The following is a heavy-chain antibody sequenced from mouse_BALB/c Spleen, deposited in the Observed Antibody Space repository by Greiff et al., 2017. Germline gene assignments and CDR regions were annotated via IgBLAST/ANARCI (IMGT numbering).Heavy chain of an antibody. D-gene: IGHD1-2*01. V-gene: IGHV6-6*02. CDR1: GFTFSSYW. J-gene: IGHJ4*01. CDR2: IRLKSDNYAT. CDR3: TLTTAFYAMDY. Sequence: EVKLVESGGVLVQPGGSMKLSCVASGFTFSSYWMSWVRQSPEKGLEWVAEIRLKSDNYATHYAESVKGKFTISRDDSKSRLSLQMNSLRAEDTGIYYCTLTTAFYAMDYWGQGTSVTVSS.